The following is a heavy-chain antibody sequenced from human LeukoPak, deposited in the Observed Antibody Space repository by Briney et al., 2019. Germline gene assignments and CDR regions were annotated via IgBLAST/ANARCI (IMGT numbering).Heavy chain of an antibody. CDR1: GGSISSYY. J-gene: IGHJ4*02. CDR2: IYYSGST. Sequence: SETLSLTCTVSGGSISSYYWSWIRQPPGKELEWIGYIYYSGSTNYNPSLKSRVTISVDTSKNQFSLKLSSVTAADTAVYYCARKVGYSGYDYWGQGTLVTVSS. CDR3: ARKVGYSGYDY. V-gene: IGHV4-59*01. D-gene: IGHD5-12*01.